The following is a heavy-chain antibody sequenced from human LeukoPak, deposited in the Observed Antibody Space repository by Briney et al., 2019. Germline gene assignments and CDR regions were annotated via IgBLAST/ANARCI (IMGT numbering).Heavy chain of an antibody. CDR3: ARDEGSAYPFDY. J-gene: IGHJ4*02. Sequence: SETLSLTCTVSGGSISSSSYYWGWTRQPPGKGLEWIGSIYYSGSTYYNPSLKSRVTISVDTSKNQFSLNLNSVTAADTAVYFCARDEGSAYPFDYWGQGTLVTVSS. CDR1: GGSISSSSYY. V-gene: IGHV4-39*07. CDR2: IYYSGST. D-gene: IGHD3-22*01.